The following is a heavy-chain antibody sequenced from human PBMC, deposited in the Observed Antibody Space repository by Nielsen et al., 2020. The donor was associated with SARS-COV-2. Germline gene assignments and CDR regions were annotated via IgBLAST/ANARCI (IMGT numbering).Heavy chain of an antibody. CDR2: VYHTGST. J-gene: IGHJ6*02. CDR3: AREGYPYYYYGMDV. V-gene: IGHV4-31*03. Sequence: SETLSLTCTVSGGSIKTASYYWSWIRQHPEWGLEWVGYVYHTGSTYYNAALESRVTISADMSKNQFSLELTSLTAADTAVYYCAREGYPYYYYGMDVWGQGTTVTVSS. CDR1: GGSIKTASYY. D-gene: IGHD2-2*01.